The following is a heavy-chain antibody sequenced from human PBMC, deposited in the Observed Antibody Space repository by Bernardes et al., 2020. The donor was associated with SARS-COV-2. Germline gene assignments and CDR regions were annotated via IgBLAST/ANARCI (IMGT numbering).Heavy chain of an antibody. CDR1: GFTFSSYE. D-gene: IGHD6-13*01. J-gene: IGHJ4*02. CDR3: AREPTGAAGNHFDY. Sequence: GGSLRLSCAASGFTFSSYEMNWVRQAPGKGLEWVSYISSSDSTRYYADSVKGRFTISRDNAKNSLYLQMNSLRAEDTAVYYCAREPTGAAGNHFDYWGQGTQVTVSS. CDR2: ISSSDSTR. V-gene: IGHV3-48*03.